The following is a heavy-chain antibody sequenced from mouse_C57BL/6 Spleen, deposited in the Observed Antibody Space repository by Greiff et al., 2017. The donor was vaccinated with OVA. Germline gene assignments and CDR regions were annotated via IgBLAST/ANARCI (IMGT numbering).Heavy chain of an antibody. J-gene: IGHJ2*01. D-gene: IGHD2-3*01. V-gene: IGHV1-80*01. CDR1: GYAFSSYW. Sequence: VKLQESGAELVKPGASVKISCKASGYAFSSYWMNWVKQRPGKGLEWIGQIYPGDGDTNYNGKFKGKATLSADKSSSTAYMQLSSLTSEDSAVYFCAREGPYDGYYYFDYWGQGTTLTVSS. CDR2: IYPGDGDT. CDR3: AREGPYDGYYYFDY.